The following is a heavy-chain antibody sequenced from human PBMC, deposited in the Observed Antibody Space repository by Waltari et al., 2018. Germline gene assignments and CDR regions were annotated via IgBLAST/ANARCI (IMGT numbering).Heavy chain of an antibody. D-gene: IGHD6-13*01. CDR1: GYTFTDYY. Sequence: EVQLVQSGAEVKKPGATVKISCKASGYTFTDYYMHWVHQAPGKGLEWMGRVDPEDGETKNEEKFQGRVTITADTSTDTAYMELSSLRSEDTAVYYCATEDGLAAAGVYYFDYWGQGTLVTVSS. CDR3: ATEDGLAAAGVYYFDY. J-gene: IGHJ4*02. V-gene: IGHV1-69-2*01. CDR2: VDPEDGET.